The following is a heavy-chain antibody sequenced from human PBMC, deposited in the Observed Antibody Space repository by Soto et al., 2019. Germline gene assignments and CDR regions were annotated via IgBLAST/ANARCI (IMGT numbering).Heavy chain of an antibody. CDR1: GGSFSGYY. D-gene: IGHD2-15*01. Sequence: TSETLSLTCAVYGGSFSGYYWSWIRQPPGKGLEWIGEINHSGSTNYNPSLKSRVTISVDTSKNQFSLKLSSVTAADTAVYYCARGPVGRGGGTGHAGYGKHLRGLDVWGKGTTVTVSS. V-gene: IGHV4-34*01. CDR3: ARGPVGRGGGTGHAGYGKHLRGLDV. CDR2: INHSGST. J-gene: IGHJ6*04.